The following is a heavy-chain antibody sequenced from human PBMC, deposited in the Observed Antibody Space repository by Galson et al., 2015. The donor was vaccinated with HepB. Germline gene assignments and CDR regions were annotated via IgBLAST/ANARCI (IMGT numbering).Heavy chain of an antibody. CDR1: GGSISSGSYY. CDR2: IYTSGST. J-gene: IGHJ5*02. D-gene: IGHD3-9*01. CDR3: ARARGGGILTGYYYGP. V-gene: IGHV4-61*02. Sequence: TLSLTCTVSGGSISSGSYYWSWIRQPAGKGLEWIGRIYTSGSTNYNPSLKSRVTMSVDTSKNQFSLKLSSVTAADTAVYYCARARGGGILTGYYYGPWGQGTLVTVSS.